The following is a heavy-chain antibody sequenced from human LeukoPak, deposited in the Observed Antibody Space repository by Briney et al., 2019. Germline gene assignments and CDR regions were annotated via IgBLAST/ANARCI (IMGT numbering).Heavy chain of an antibody. CDR2: IYSGGST. CDR1: GFTVSSNY. V-gene: IGHV3-53*01. J-gene: IGHJ6*02. Sequence: AGGSLRLSCAASGFTVSSNYMNWVRQAPGKGLEWVSGIYSGGSTYYADSVKGRFTISRDNSKNTLYLQMNSLRAEDTAVYYCAKDVTVGALGYYGMDVWGQGTTVTVSS. CDR3: AKDVTVGALGYYGMDV. D-gene: IGHD1-26*01.